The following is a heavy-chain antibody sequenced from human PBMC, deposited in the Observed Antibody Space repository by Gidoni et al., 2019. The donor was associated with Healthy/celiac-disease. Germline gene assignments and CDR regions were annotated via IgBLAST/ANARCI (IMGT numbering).Heavy chain of an antibody. CDR1: GGTFSSYA. Sequence: QVQLVQSGAEVKKPGSSVKVSCKASGGTFSSYAISWVRQAPGQGLEWMGGIIPIFGTANYAQKFQGRVTITADESTSTAYMELSSLRSEDTAVYYCAREYCSSTSCYYRGGAFDYWGQGTLVTVSS. CDR2: IIPIFGTA. V-gene: IGHV1-69*01. CDR3: AREYCSSTSCYYRGGAFDY. J-gene: IGHJ4*02. D-gene: IGHD2-2*01.